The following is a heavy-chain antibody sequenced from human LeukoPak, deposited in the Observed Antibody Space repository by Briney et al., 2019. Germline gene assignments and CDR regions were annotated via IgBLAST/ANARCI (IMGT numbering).Heavy chain of an antibody. D-gene: IGHD5-24*01. CDR2: IHSDGST. J-gene: IGHJ4*02. Sequence: GGSLRLSCAASGFSVSDNYMNWVRQAPGKGLEWVAVIHSDGSTFYADSVKDRFTISRDNSKNTLYFQMNSLRAEDTAIYYCARTFVSGDGYKVGYFDYWGQGTLVTVSS. CDR3: ARTFVSGDGYKVGYFDY. V-gene: IGHV3-66*01. CDR1: GFSVSDNY.